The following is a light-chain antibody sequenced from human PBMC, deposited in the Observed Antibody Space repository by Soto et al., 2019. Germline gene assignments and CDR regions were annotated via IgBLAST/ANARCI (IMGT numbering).Light chain of an antibody. J-gene: IGKJ5*01. CDR2: GAS. Sequence: EIVLTQSPGTLSLSPGERATLSCRASQSVSSSYLAWYQQKPGQAPRLLIYGASSRATGIPDRFSGSGSGTDFTLTISRLEPEDFAVYYCQQYNNWSFGQGTRLEI. CDR3: QQYNNWS. V-gene: IGKV3-20*01. CDR1: QSVSSSY.